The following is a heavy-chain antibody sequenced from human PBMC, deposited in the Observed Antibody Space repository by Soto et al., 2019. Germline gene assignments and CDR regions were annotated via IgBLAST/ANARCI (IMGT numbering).Heavy chain of an antibody. V-gene: IGHV4-59*01. J-gene: IGHJ3*02. D-gene: IGHD6-19*01. CDR1: GGSISSYY. CDR2: IYYSGST. CDR3: ARRTAAGWFDAFDI. Sequence: SDTLSLTCTVSGGSISSYYWSWIRQPPGKGLEWIGYIYYSGSTNYNPSLKSRVTISVDTSKNQFSLKLSSVTAADTAVYYCARRTAAGWFDAFDIWGQGTMVTVSS.